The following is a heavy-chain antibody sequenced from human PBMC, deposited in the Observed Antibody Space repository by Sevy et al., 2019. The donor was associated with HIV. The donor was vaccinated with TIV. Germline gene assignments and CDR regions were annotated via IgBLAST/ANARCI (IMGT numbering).Heavy chain of an antibody. Sequence: WGSLRLSCAASGFTFSNAWMSWVRQAPGKGLEWVGRIKTKGDGGTTDYGVPVKGRFTISRDDSKNTLYLQMNSLKTEDTGVYFCTTARGEQAYWGQGTLVTVSS. D-gene: IGHD3-16*01. CDR2: IKTKGDGGTT. CDR1: GFTFSNAW. V-gene: IGHV3-15*01. CDR3: TTARGEQAY. J-gene: IGHJ4*02.